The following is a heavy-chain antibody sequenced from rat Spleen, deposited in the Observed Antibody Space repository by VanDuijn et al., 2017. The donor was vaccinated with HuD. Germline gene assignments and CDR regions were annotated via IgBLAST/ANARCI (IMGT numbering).Heavy chain of an antibody. Sequence: QVQLKESGPGLMQPSETLSLTCTVSGFSLTSNGVGWVRQPLGKGLVWMGTIWPGGSTEYNSALKSRLSINRDTSKSQVFLKMNSLQSEDTAMYFCARSYYSGPWYFDYWGQGIMVTVSS. CDR1: GFSLTSNG. J-gene: IGHJ2*01. CDR3: ARSYYSGPWYFDY. D-gene: IGHD1-1*01. CDR2: IWPGGST. V-gene: IGHV2-72*01.